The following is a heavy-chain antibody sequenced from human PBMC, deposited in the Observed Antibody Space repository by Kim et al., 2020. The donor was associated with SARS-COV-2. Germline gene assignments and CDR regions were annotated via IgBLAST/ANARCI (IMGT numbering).Heavy chain of an antibody. V-gene: IGHV3-21*01. D-gene: IGHD3-16*02. CDR2: ISSSSSYI. J-gene: IGHJ4*02. Sequence: GGSLRLSCAASGFTFSSYSMNWVRQAPGKGLEWVSSISSSSSYIYYADSVKGRFTISRDNAKNSLYLQMNSLRVEDTAVYYCARDFYDYVWGSYRQTSPNDYWGQGTLVTVSS. CDR1: GFTFSSYS. CDR3: ARDFYDYVWGSYRQTSPNDY.